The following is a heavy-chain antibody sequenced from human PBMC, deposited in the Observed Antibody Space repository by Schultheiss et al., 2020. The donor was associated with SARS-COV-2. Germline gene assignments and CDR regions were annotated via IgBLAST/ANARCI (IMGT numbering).Heavy chain of an antibody. D-gene: IGHD3-10*01. CDR1: GGSFSGYY. CDR2: INHSGST. V-gene: IGHV4-34*01. CDR3: ASLSLLWFGETYYYYGMDV. J-gene: IGHJ6*02. Sequence: SQTLSLTCAVYGGSFSGYYWSWIRQPPGKGLEWIGEINHSGSTNYNPSLKSRVTISVDTSKNQFSLKLSSVTAADTAVYYCASLSLLWFGETYYYYGMDVWGQGTTLTVSS.